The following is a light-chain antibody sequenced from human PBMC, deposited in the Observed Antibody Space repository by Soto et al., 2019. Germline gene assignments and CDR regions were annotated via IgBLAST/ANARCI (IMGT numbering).Light chain of an antibody. CDR3: QQYNNWPRT. CDR1: QSVSSN. V-gene: IGKV3-15*01. J-gene: IGKJ1*01. CDR2: GAS. Sequence: EIVMTQSPATLSVSPGERATLSCRASQSVSSNLAWYQQKPGQAPRLLIYGASTSATGIPARFSGSGSGTEFTLTISSLQSEDFAVYYCQQYNNWPRTFGLGTKVEIK.